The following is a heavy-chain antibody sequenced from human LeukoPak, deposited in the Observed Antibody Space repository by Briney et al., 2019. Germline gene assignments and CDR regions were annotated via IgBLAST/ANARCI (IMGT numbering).Heavy chain of an antibody. CDR2: IYYSGST. J-gene: IGHJ6*02. V-gene: IGHV4-59*12. CDR3: ARVVSYYDSSGYYHGMDA. CDR1: GGSISSYY. Sequence: SETLSLTCTVSGGSISSYYWSWIRQPPGKGLEWIGYIYYSGSTYYNPSLKSRVTISVDTSKNQFSLKLSSVTAADTAVYYCARVVSYYDSSGYYHGMDAWGQGTTVTVSS. D-gene: IGHD3-22*01.